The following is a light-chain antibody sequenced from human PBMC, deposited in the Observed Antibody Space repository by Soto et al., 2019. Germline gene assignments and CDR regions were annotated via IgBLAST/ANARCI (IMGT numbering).Light chain of an antibody. Sequence: EIVLTQSPGTLSLSPGERATLSCRASQSVSSSYLAWYQQKPGQAPRLLIYGASSRATGIPDRFSGSGSGTDFTLTISRLEPEDFAVYFCHQYGRLPRTFGQGTQLEVK. J-gene: IGKJ1*01. CDR1: QSVSSSY. CDR3: HQYGRLPRT. CDR2: GAS. V-gene: IGKV3-20*01.